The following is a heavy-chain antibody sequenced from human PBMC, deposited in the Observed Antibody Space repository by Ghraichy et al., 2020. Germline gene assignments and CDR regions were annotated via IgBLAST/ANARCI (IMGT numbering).Heavy chain of an antibody. CDR2: TYYRSTWYT. D-gene: IGHD2-2*01. V-gene: IGHV6-1*01. CDR1: GDSVSSNSAA. CDR3: ARGPAAIDY. Sequence: SQTLSLNCAISGDSVSSNSAAWNWIRQSPSRGLEWLGRTYYRSTWYTDYAPSVRSRVTINSDTSKNQFSLQLSSVTPEDTAVYYCARGPAAIDYWGQGTLVTVSS. J-gene: IGHJ4*02.